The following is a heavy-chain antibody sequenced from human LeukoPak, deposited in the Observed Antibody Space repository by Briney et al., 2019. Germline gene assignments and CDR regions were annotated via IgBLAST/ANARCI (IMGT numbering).Heavy chain of an antibody. CDR3: ARTNLDCKNGVCYDY. Sequence: ASVKVSCKASGYIFNKYGVSWVRQAPGQGLEWLAWISCYNGDTNYAQKFQGRVTVTTDTSTSTAYMDLRSLRSDDTAVYYCARTNLDCKNGVCYDYWGQGTPVTVSS. CDR1: GYIFNKYG. D-gene: IGHD2-8*01. CDR2: ISCYNGDT. J-gene: IGHJ4*02. V-gene: IGHV1-18*01.